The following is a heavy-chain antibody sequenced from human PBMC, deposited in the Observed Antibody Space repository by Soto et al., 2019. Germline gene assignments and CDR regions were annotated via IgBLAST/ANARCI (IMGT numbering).Heavy chain of an antibody. CDR1: GITFSTYR. Sequence: EVQLVESGGVLVQPGGALRLSCVVSGITFSTYRMHWVRQAPGKGLVWVSHIKSDGTVTHYTDSVRGRFIISRDNAKNTLFLQMNSLRAEDTAVYYCARENYDFWSGYYLDYWGQGTLVTVSS. V-gene: IGHV3-74*01. CDR2: IKSDGTVT. CDR3: ARENYDFWSGYYLDY. J-gene: IGHJ4*02. D-gene: IGHD3-3*01.